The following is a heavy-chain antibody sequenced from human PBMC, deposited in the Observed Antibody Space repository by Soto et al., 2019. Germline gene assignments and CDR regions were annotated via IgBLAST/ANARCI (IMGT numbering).Heavy chain of an antibody. CDR3: ARDMYSSDYFVKSFEP. D-gene: IGHD6-19*01. J-gene: IGHJ5*02. Sequence: QVRLVESGGSVVQPGRSLRLSCTASGFSFSSYAMYWFRQPPWKGLEWVAVITHDGINKHYADSVKGRVTVSRDNSNHSLDLQLNSLTGEDTAMYYCARDMYSSDYFVKSFEPWGQGTLVTVSS. V-gene: IGHV3-30-3*01. CDR2: ITHDGINK. CDR1: GFSFSSYA.